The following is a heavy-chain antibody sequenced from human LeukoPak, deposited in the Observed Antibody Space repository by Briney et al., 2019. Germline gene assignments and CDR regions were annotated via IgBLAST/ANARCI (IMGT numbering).Heavy chain of an antibody. CDR2: INPSGGST. J-gene: IGHJ3*02. CDR3: AADRYYYDSSGYYRAFDI. Sequence: ASVKVSCKASGYTFTSYYMHWVRQAPGQGLEWMGIINPSGGSTSYAQKFQGRVTMTRDMSTSTVYMELSSLRSEDTAVYYCAADRYYYDSSGYYRAFDIWGQGTMVTVSS. CDR1: GYTFTSYY. D-gene: IGHD3-22*01. V-gene: IGHV1-46*01.